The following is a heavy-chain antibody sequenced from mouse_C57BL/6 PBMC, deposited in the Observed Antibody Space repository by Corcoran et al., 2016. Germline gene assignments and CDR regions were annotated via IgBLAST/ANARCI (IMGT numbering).Heavy chain of an antibody. CDR2: INTYSGVP. J-gene: IGHJ2*01. CDR3: AREGLLPNPYYYFDY. D-gene: IGHD1-1*01. Sequence: QIQLVQSGPELKKPGETVKISYKASGYTFTTYGMSWVKQAPGKGLKWMGWINTYSGVPTYADDFKGRFAFSLETSASTAYLQINNLKNEDTATYFCAREGLLPNPYYYFDYWGQGTTLTVSS. CDR1: GYTFTTYG. V-gene: IGHV9-3*01.